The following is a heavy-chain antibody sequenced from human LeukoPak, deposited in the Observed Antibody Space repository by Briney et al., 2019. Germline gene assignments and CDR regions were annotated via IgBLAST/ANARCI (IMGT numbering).Heavy chain of an antibody. CDR3: ARDGGGHHMITSPAGTLEP. CDR1: GGSISSSTYH. CDR2: IYYSGST. J-gene: IGHJ5*02. D-gene: IGHD3-16*01. Sequence: PSETLSLTCTVSGGSISSSTYHWGWIRQPPGKGLEWIGSIYYSGSTYYNPSLKSRVTISLDTYKNQFSLKLSSVTAADTAVYYCARDGGGHHMITSPAGTLEPWGQGTLVTVSS. V-gene: IGHV4-39*02.